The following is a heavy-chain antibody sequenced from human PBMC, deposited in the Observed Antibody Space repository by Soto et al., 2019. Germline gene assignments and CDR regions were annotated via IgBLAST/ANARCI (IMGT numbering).Heavy chain of an antibody. J-gene: IGHJ6*03. CDR2: INPNSGGT. V-gene: IGHV1-2*04. CDR1: GYTFTGYS. Sequence: ASVKVSCKASGYTFTGYSMHWVRQAPGQGLEWMGWINPNSGGTNYAQKFQGWVTMTRDTSISTAYMELSRLRSDDTAVYYCARGGCVVVPAAATYYYYYYMDVWGKGTTVTVSS. D-gene: IGHD2-2*01. CDR3: ARGGCVVVPAAATYYYYYYMDV.